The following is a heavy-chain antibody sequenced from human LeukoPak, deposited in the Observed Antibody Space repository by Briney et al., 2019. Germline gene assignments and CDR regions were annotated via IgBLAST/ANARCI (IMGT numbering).Heavy chain of an antibody. V-gene: IGHV4-39*01. CDR2: IYYSGST. Sequence: PSETLSLTCTVSGGSISSSSYYWGWIRQPPGKGLEWIGSIYYSGSTYYNPSLKSRVTISVDTSKNQFSLKLSSVTAADTAVYYCARVPLIAVAGFDYWGQGTLVTVSS. CDR3: ARVPLIAVAGFDY. CDR1: GGSISSSSYY. J-gene: IGHJ4*02. D-gene: IGHD6-19*01.